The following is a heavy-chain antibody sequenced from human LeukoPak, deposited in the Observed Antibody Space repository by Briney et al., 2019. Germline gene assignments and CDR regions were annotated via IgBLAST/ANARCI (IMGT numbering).Heavy chain of an antibody. CDR3: AREVRGWYYFDY. D-gene: IGHD6-19*01. CDR1: GFTFSHYA. J-gene: IGHJ4*02. CDR2: ISYDGSHI. V-gene: IGHV3-30-3*01. Sequence: GGSLRLSCAASGFTFSHYAMHWVRQAPGKGLEWVALISYDGSHIYYADSVKGRFTISRDNAKNSLYLQMNSLRAEDTAVYYCAREVRGWYYFDYWGQGTLVTVSS.